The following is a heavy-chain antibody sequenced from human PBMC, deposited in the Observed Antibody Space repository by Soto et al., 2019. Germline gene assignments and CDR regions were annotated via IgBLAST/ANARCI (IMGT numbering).Heavy chain of an antibody. CDR2: ISYDGSNK. D-gene: IGHD5-18*01. CDR1: GFTFSSYG. CDR3: AKESPGYSYGTYYYYGMDV. V-gene: IGHV3-30*18. J-gene: IGHJ6*02. Sequence: QVQLVESGGGVVQPGRSLRLSCAASGFTFSSYGMHWVRQAPGKGLEWVAVISYDGSNKYYADSVKGRFTISRDNSKNTLYLQMNSLRAEDTAVYYCAKESPGYSYGTYYYYGMDVWGQGTTVTVSS.